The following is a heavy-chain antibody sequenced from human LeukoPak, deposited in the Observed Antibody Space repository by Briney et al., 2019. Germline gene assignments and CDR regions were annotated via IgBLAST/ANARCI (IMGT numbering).Heavy chain of an antibody. CDR2: IYYSGST. V-gene: IGHV4-59*08. CDR3: ARSKMQTPLSAFDA. Sequence: SETLSLTCTVSGGSISRYYWSWIRRPPGKGLEWIGYIYYSGSTYYNPSLKSRVTISVDTSKNQFSLKLSSVTDADTAFYYCARSKMQTPLSAFDAWGQGTMVTVSS. D-gene: IGHD5/OR15-5a*01. J-gene: IGHJ3*01. CDR1: GGSISRYY.